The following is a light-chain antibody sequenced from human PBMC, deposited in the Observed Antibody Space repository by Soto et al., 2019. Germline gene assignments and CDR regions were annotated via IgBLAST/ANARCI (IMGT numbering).Light chain of an antibody. CDR2: QDT. Sequence: SYELTQPPSVSVSPGQTASITCSGDKLGDKYACWYQQKPGQSPVLVIYQDTKRPSGIPERFSGSNSANTATLTIRETQAMDEADYYCQAWDRNTGVFGGGTKVTVL. CDR3: QAWDRNTGV. V-gene: IGLV3-1*01. CDR1: KLGDKY. J-gene: IGLJ2*01.